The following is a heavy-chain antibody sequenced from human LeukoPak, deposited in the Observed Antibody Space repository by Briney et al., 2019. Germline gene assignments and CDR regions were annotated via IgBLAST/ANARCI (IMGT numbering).Heavy chain of an antibody. CDR2: IRYDGSNK. CDR3: AKDSSGSYLMANRFDP. D-gene: IGHD3-10*01. V-gene: IGHV3-30*02. CDR1: GFTFTSYW. Sequence: GGSLRLSCAASGFTFTSYWMSWVRQAPGKGLEWVAFIRYDGSNKYYADSVKGRFTISRDNSKNTLYLQMNSLRAEDTAVYYCAKDSSGSYLMANRFDPWGQGTLVTVSS. J-gene: IGHJ5*02.